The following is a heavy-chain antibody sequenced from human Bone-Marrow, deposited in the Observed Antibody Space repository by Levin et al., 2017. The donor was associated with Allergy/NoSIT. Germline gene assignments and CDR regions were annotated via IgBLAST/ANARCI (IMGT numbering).Heavy chain of an antibody. J-gene: IGHJ2*01. CDR3: ARGGSSGWSNWYFDL. V-gene: IGHV1-3*01. Sequence: AASVKVSCKASGYTFTSYAMHWVRQAPGQRLEWMGWINAGNGNTKYSQKFQGRVTITRDTSASTAYMELSSLRSEDTAVYYCARGGSSGWSNWYFDLWGRGTLVTVSS. D-gene: IGHD6-19*01. CDR2: INAGNGNT. CDR1: GYTFTSYA.